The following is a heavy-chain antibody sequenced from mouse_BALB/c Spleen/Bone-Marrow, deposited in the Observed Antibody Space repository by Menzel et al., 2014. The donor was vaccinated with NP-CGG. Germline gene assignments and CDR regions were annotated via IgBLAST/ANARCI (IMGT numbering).Heavy chain of an antibody. J-gene: IGHJ2*01. CDR1: GFTFSSYA. V-gene: IGHV5-9-3*01. D-gene: IGHD2-4*01. CDR2: ISSGGSYT. Sequence: EVKLVESGGGLVKPGGSLKLSCAASGFTFSSYAMSWVRQTPEKRLEWVATISSGGSYTYYPDSVKGRFTISRDNAKNTLYLQMSGLRSEDTAMYYCARHGITRLLDYWGQGTTLTVSS. CDR3: ARHGITRLLDY.